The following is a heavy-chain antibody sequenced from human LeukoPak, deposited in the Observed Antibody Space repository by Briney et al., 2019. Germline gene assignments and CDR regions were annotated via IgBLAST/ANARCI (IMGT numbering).Heavy chain of an antibody. Sequence: ASVKVSCKASGYTFTTYPMNWVRQAPGQGLEWMGWINTNTGNPTYAQGFTGRFVFSLDTSVSTAYLQISSLKADDTAVYYCARDPYTSSSWYRGRANNLFDPWGQGTLVTVSS. D-gene: IGHD6-13*01. J-gene: IGHJ5*02. CDR2: INTNTGNP. V-gene: IGHV7-4-1*02. CDR1: GYTFTTYP. CDR3: ARDPYTSSSWYRGRANNLFDP.